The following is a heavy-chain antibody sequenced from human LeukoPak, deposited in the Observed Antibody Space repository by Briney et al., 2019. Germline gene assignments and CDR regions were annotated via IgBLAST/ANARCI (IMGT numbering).Heavy chain of an antibody. V-gene: IGHV3-21*01. Sequence: PVGSLRLSCAASGFTFSGYSMNWVRQAPGKGLEWVSFISSSSSYIYYADSVKGRFTISRDNAKNSLYLQMNSLRAEDTAVYYCARDRLSGPMGGLNYWGQGTLVTVSS. J-gene: IGHJ4*02. CDR2: ISSSSSYI. D-gene: IGHD1-26*01. CDR3: ARDRLSGPMGGLNY. CDR1: GFTFSGYS.